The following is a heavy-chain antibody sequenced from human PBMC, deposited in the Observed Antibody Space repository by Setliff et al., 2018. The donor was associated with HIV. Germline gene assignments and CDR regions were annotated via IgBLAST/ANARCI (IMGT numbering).Heavy chain of an antibody. CDR2: IYSSGRT. Sequence: ASETLSLTCTVSGGSISSYYWNWIRQPAGKGLEWIGRIYSSGRTNYNPSLKSRVTMSVDTSKNQFSLKLSSVTAADTAVYYCAREGDYDYVWGSYRIWGQGTLVTVSS. V-gene: IGHV4-4*07. J-gene: IGHJ4*02. D-gene: IGHD3-16*02. CDR3: AREGDYDYVWGSYRI. CDR1: GGSISSYY.